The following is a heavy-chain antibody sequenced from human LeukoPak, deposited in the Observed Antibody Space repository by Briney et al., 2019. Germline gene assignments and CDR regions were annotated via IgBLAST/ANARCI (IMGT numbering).Heavy chain of an antibody. CDR1: GFTFSDYW. V-gene: IGHV3-7*01. D-gene: IGHD3-10*01. CDR2: IKKDGSEK. Sequence: GGSLRLSCAASGFTFSDYWMSWVRQAPGKGLEWVANIKKDGSEKHYVDSVKGRFTISRDNAKNSLYLQMSSLRAEDTAVFYCARYYYGSGTYFDRWGQGTLVTVSS. CDR3: ARYYYGSGTYFDR. J-gene: IGHJ5*02.